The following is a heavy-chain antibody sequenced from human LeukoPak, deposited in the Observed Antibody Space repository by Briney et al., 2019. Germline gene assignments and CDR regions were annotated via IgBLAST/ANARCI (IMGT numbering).Heavy chain of an antibody. J-gene: IGHJ5*02. CDR3: ARGTLGYCSSTSCYPLNWFDP. CDR2: IIPIFGTA. V-gene: IGHV1-69*05. D-gene: IGHD2-2*01. Sequence: SVKVSCKASGGTFSSYAISWVRQAPGQGLEWMGGIIPIFGTANYAQKFQGRVTITTDESTSTAYMELSSLRSEDTAVYYCARGTLGYCSSTSCYPLNWFDPWSQGTLVTVSS. CDR1: GGTFSSYA.